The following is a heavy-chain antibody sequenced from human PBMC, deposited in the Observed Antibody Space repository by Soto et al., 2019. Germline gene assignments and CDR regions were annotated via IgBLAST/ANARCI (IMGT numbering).Heavy chain of an antibody. CDR3: ARGPVRSIAARVGSFDY. J-gene: IGHJ4*02. Sequence: QVQLQQWGAGLLKPSETLSLTCAVYGGSFSGYYWSWIRQPPGKGLEWIGEINHSGSTNYNPSLKSRVTISVDTSKNQFSLKLSSVTAADTAVYYCARGPVRSIAARVGSFDYWGQGTLVTVSS. D-gene: IGHD6-6*01. CDR2: INHSGST. CDR1: GGSFSGYY. V-gene: IGHV4-34*01.